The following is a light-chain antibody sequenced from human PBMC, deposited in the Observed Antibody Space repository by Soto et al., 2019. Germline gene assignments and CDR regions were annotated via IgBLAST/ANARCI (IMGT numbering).Light chain of an antibody. CDR1: QSVSSN. J-gene: IGKJ4*01. CDR2: VAS. Sequence: EIVMTQSPATLSVSPGERATLSCRASQSVSSNLAWYQQKPGQTPKLLIYVASTKATGIPARFSGSGSGTELPLTISSLQSEDFAVYYCQQYNVWPLTFGGGTKVEF. CDR3: QQYNVWPLT. V-gene: IGKV3-15*01.